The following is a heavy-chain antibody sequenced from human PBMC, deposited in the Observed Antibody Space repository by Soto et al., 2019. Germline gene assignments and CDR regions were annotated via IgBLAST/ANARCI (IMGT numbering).Heavy chain of an antibody. CDR1: GFSLSTSGVG. Sequence: QITLKESGPTLVKPTQTLTLTCTFSGFSLSTSGVGVGWIRQPPGEALEWLALIYWDDDKRYSPSLKSRLTITKDTSKNQVVLTMTNMDPVDTATYYCAHRPSSGWGYYFDYWGQGTLVTVSS. J-gene: IGHJ4*02. V-gene: IGHV2-5*02. CDR2: IYWDDDK. CDR3: AHRPSSGWGYYFDY. D-gene: IGHD6-19*01.